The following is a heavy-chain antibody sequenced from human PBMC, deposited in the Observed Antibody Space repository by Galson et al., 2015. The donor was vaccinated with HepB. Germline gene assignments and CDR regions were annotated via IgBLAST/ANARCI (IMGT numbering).Heavy chain of an antibody. Sequence: SLRLSCAASGFTFRNYAMGWVRQAPGTGLEWVSAISANGRSTYSADSVKGRFTISRDDSKNTLFLQIDSLRADDTAVYYCAKVYSSPAYFPDFWGQGTLVTVSS. CDR3: AKVYSSPAYFPDF. CDR1: GFTFRNYA. J-gene: IGHJ4*02. CDR2: ISANGRST. D-gene: IGHD6-19*01. V-gene: IGHV3-23*01.